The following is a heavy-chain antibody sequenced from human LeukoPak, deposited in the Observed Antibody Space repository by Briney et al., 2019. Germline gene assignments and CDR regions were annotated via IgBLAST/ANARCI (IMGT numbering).Heavy chain of an antibody. D-gene: IGHD5-12*01. V-gene: IGHV5-51*01. Sequence: GESLKISCKGSGYSFTSYWIGWVRQMPGKGLEWMGIIYPGDSDTRYSPSFQGQVTIPADKSISTAYLQWSSLKASDTAMYYCARRGGYDSFDYYYYYMDVWGKGTTVTVPS. CDR2: IYPGDSDT. J-gene: IGHJ6*03. CDR1: GYSFTSYW. CDR3: ARRGGYDSFDYYYYYMDV.